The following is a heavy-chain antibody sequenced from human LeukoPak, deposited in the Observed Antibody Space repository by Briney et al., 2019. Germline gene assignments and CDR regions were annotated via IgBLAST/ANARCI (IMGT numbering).Heavy chain of an antibody. Sequence: GASVKVSCKASGYTCTSYGISWVRQAPGQGLEWMGWSSAYNGNTNYAQKLQCRVTMTTDTSTSTAYMELRSLRSDDTAVYYCARGDGYYYDSSGYDDWGQGNLVTVSS. CDR1: GYTCTSYG. D-gene: IGHD3-22*01. V-gene: IGHV1-18*01. CDR3: ARGDGYYYDSSGYDD. CDR2: SSAYNGNT. J-gene: IGHJ4*02.